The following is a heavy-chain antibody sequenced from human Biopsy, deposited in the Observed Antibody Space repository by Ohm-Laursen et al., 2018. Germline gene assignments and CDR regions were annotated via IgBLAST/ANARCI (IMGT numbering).Heavy chain of an antibody. V-gene: IGHV4-61*01. J-gene: IGHJ4*02. CDR3: ARGRRTSGWPYFDN. Sequence: SDTLSLTCTVSGDSLTSGPENWSWIRQSPGQGLEYIGFIYSGGNTNYIPSLKNRVTISVDTSKNQFYLKLYSVTAADTAVYYCARGRRTSGWPYFDNWGQGALVIVSP. CDR1: GDSLTSGPEN. CDR2: IYSGGNT. D-gene: IGHD6-19*01.